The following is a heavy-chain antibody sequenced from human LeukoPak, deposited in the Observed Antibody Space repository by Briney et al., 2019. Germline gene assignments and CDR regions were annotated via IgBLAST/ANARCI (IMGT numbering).Heavy chain of an antibody. CDR3: ARVYVGMVPYFDY. Sequence: GGSLRLSCTASGFTFSRYSMNCIRQAPGKGLEWVSSISSSSNYIYYADSVKGRFTISRDNAKNSLYLQMNSLRAEDTAVYYCARVYVGMVPYFDYWGQGTLVTVSS. CDR2: ISSSSNYI. CDR1: GFTFSRYS. D-gene: IGHD4/OR15-4a*01. J-gene: IGHJ4*02. V-gene: IGHV3-21*01.